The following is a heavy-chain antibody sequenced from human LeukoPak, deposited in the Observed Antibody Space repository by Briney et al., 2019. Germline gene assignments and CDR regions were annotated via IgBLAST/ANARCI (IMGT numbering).Heavy chain of an antibody. D-gene: IGHD3-3*01. Sequence: PGGSLRLSCAVAGFGFSSYSMVWVRQAPGKGLEWVSSISSSSSYMFYANSVKGRFTISRDNAKNSVYLQMNSLRADDTAVYFCARLNDFGRIFDYWGQGPLVTVSS. CDR3: ARLNDFGRIFDY. CDR2: ISSSSSYM. J-gene: IGHJ4*02. CDR1: GFGFSSYS. V-gene: IGHV3-21*06.